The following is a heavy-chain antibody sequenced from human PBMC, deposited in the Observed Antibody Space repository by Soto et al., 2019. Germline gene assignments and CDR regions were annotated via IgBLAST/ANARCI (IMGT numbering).Heavy chain of an antibody. D-gene: IGHD3-10*01. J-gene: IGHJ6*02. CDR1: GGTFSSYA. V-gene: IGHV1-69*06. CDR2: IIPIFGTA. Sequence: QVQLVQSGAEVKKPGSSVKVSCKASGGTFSSYAISWVRQAPGQGLEWMGGIIPIFGTANYAQKFQGRVTITADKSTSTAYMELSSLRSEDTAVYYCPRDNTAGGYYYYGMDVWGQGTTVTVSS. CDR3: PRDNTAGGYYYYGMDV.